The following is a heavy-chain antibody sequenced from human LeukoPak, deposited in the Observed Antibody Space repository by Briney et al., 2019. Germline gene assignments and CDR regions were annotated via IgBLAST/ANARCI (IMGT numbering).Heavy chain of an antibody. Sequence: PGVSLRLSCAASGFTFKDYDMHWVRQFPGRGLEWVAAIGIRDDTHYPDSVKVRFTISRENAKNSLYLQMQTLRDGDTAMYYCIRGGIRVSGIDAFDIWGQGTMVTVSS. J-gene: IGHJ3*02. CDR2: IGIRDDT. CDR3: IRGGIRVSGIDAFDI. V-gene: IGHV3-13*01. CDR1: GFTFKDYD. D-gene: IGHD5/OR15-5a*01.